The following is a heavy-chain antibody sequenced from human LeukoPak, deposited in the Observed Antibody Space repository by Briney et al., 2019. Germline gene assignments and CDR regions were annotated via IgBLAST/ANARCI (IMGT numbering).Heavy chain of an antibody. V-gene: IGHV3-23*01. CDR1: GFTFSSYA. Sequence: PGGSLRLSCAASGFTFSSYAMSWVRQAPGKGLEWVSAISGSGGSTYYADSVKGRFTISRDNSKNTLYLQMNSLRAEDTAVYYCAKGDAYYNDSSGSNLRYWGQGTLVTVSS. J-gene: IGHJ4*02. CDR3: AKGDAYYNDSSGSNLRY. CDR2: ISGSGGST. D-gene: IGHD3-22*01.